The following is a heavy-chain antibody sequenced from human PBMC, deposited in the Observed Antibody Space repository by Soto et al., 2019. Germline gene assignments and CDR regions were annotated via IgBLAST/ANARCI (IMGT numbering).Heavy chain of an antibody. J-gene: IGHJ5*02. CDR3: ARDISASSGSYSNLFDP. D-gene: IGHD1-26*01. V-gene: IGHV4-31*03. CDR2: IYYSGST. CDR1: GGSISSGGYY. Sequence: PSETLSLTCTVSGGSISSGGYYCSWIRQHPGKGLEWIGYIYYSGSTYYNPSLRSRVTISVDTSKNQFSLKLSSVTAADTAVYYCARDISASSGSYSNLFDPWGRGTLVTVSS.